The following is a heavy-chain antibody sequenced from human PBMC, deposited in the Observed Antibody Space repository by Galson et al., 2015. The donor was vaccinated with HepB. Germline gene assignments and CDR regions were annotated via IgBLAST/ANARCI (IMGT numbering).Heavy chain of an antibody. V-gene: IGHV3-23*01. CDR3: AKDSSAGSGGDFDY. D-gene: IGHD3-10*01. CDR1: GFTFSSYA. J-gene: IGHJ4*02. CDR2: ISGSGGST. Sequence: SLRLSCAASGFTFSSYAMSWVRQAPGKGLEWVSAISGSGGSTYYADSVKGRFTISRDNSKNMLYLQMNSLRAEDTAVYYCAKDSSAGSGGDFDYWGQGTLVTVSS.